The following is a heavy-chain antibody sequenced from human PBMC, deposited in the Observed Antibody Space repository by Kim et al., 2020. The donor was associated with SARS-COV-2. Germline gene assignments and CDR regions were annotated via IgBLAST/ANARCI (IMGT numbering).Heavy chain of an antibody. CDR1: RFTFSDFY. D-gene: IGHD6-13*01. Sequence: GGSLRLSCAASRFTFSDFYMRWIRQAPGKGLEWISYISSSGSTIYYADSVKGRFTISRDNAKNSLYLQMSSLRAEDTAVYYCARATYLSSTWYANFDHWGQGTLVTVSS. CDR2: ISSSGSTI. J-gene: IGHJ4*02. V-gene: IGHV3-11*01. CDR3: ARATYLSSTWYANFDH.